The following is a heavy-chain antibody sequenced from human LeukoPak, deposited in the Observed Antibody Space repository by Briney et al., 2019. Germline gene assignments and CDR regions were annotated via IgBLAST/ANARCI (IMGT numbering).Heavy chain of an antibody. CDR2: ISTSGST. V-gene: IGHV4-4*09. Sequence: SETLSLTCAVSAASVSNYYWSWIRQAPGKGLEWIGYISTSGSTNYNPSLKSRVSISLDTSKNRFSLNLNFVTAADTAVYYCASPRSGYRYTFDYWGQGALVTVSS. D-gene: IGHD3-22*01. J-gene: IGHJ4*02. CDR1: AASVSNYY. CDR3: ASPRSGYRYTFDY.